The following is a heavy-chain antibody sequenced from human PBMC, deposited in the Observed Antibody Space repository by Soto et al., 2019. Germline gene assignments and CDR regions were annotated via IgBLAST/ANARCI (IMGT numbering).Heavy chain of an antibody. J-gene: IGHJ6*02. CDR3: AIGAAYSSFGMDV. D-gene: IGHD6-6*01. CDR1: GYSFTSYW. Sequence: PGESLKISCKGSGYSFTSYWIGWVRHMPGKGLEWMGIIYPGDSDTRYSPSFQGQVTISADKSISTAYLQWSSLKASDTAMYYCAIGAAYSSFGMDVWGQGTTVTVSS. V-gene: IGHV5-51*01. CDR2: IYPGDSDT.